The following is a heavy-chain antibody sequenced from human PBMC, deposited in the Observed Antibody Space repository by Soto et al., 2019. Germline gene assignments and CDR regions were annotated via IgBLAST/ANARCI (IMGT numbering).Heavy chain of an antibody. CDR1: GGSISSGDYY. CDR2: IYYSGMP. CDR3: ARGPGGYPPSY. D-gene: IGHD5-12*01. V-gene: IGHV4-30-4*01. Sequence: NPSETLSLTCTVSGGSISSGDYYWSWIRQPPGKGLEWIGYIYYSGMPFYNPSLRSRVTISIDRSNDQFSLNLKSVTAADTAVYYCARGPGGYPPSYWGQGTLVTVSS. J-gene: IGHJ4*02.